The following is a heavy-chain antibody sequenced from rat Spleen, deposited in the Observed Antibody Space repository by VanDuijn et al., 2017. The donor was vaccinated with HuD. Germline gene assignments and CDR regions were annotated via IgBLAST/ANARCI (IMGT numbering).Heavy chain of an antibody. CDR1: GYTITSGY. CDR2: ISYSGST. D-gene: IGHD1-2*01. Sequence: EIQLQESGPGLVKPSQSLSLTCSVTGYTITSGYDWSWIRKFPGNKMEWRGYISYSGSTNYNPSLKSRISITRDTSKNQFFLQLNSVTTEDTATYYCARRGGSYYFDYWGQGVMVTVSS. V-gene: IGHV3-4*01. CDR3: ARRGGSYYFDY. J-gene: IGHJ2*01.